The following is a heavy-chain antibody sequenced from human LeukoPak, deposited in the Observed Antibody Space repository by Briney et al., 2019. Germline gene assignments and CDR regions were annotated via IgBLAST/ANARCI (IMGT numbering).Heavy chain of an antibody. CDR2: IYYSGST. CDR3: ARSIGSYGGEAFDI. Sequence: SETLSLTCTVSGGSISSSSYYWGWIRQPPGKGLEWIGSIYYSGSTYYNPSLKSRVTISVDTSKNQFSLKLSSVTAADTAVYYCARSIGSYGGEAFDIWGQGTMVTVSS. CDR1: GGSISSSSYY. J-gene: IGHJ3*02. D-gene: IGHD1-26*01. V-gene: IGHV4-39*07.